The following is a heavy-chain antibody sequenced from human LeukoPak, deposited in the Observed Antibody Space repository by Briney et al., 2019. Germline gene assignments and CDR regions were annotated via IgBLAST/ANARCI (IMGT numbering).Heavy chain of an antibody. J-gene: IGHJ4*02. D-gene: IGHD3-3*01. CDR2: IYTSGST. Sequence: SETLSLTCTVSGGSISSYYWSWIRQPAGKGLEWIGRIYTSGSTNYNPSLKSRVTMSVDTSKNQFSLKLSSVTAADTAVYYCASLKDFADYFDFWGQGTLVTVSS. CDR3: ASLKDFADYFDF. V-gene: IGHV4-4*07. CDR1: GGSISSYY.